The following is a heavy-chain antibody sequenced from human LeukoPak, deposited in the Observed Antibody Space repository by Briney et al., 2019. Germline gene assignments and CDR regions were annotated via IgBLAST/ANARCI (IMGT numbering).Heavy chain of an antibody. CDR2: IYYSGST. V-gene: IGHV4-59*08. D-gene: IGHD4-17*01. Sequence: SETLSLTCTVSGGSISSYYWSWIRQPPGKGLEWIGYIYYSGSTYYNPSLKSRVTISVDTSKNQFSLKLSSVTAADTAVYYCARLLARYGDYFYYYYGMDVWGQGTTVTVSS. J-gene: IGHJ6*02. CDR3: ARLLARYGDYFYYYYGMDV. CDR1: GGSISSYY.